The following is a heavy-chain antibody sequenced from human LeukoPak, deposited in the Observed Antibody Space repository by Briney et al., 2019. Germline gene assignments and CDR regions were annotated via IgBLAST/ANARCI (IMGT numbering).Heavy chain of an antibody. J-gene: IGHJ5*02. D-gene: IGHD6-13*01. Sequence: GASVKVSCKASGGTFSSYAISWMRQAPGQGLEWMGGIIPIFGTANYAQKFQGRVTITADESTSTAYMELSSLRSEDTAVYYCARDPNVARYSSSSNWFDPWGQGTLVTVSS. CDR2: IIPIFGTA. CDR3: ARDPNVARYSSSSNWFDP. CDR1: GGTFSSYA. V-gene: IGHV1-69*01.